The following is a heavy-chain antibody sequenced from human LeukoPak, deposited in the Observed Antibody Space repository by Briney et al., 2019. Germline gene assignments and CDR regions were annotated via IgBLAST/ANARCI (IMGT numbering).Heavy chain of an antibody. Sequence: PSETLSLTCAVYGGSFSGYYWSWIRQPPGKGLEWIGEINHSGSTNYNPSLKSRVAISVDTSKNQFSLKLSSVTAADTAVYYCASTSQAYCGGDCFTYNWFDPWGQGTLVTVSS. J-gene: IGHJ5*02. CDR1: GGSFSGYY. D-gene: IGHD2-21*02. CDR3: ASTSQAYCGGDCFTYNWFDP. CDR2: INHSGST. V-gene: IGHV4-34*01.